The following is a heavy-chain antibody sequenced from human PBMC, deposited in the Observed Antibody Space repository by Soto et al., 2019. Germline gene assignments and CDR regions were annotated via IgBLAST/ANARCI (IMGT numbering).Heavy chain of an antibody. Sequence: QVQLQESGPGLVKPSETLSLTCTVSGASISSYYWNWIRQPPGKGLEWIGYMQDSGSTSYNPSLTSRVTISVDTSRNQLSLTLPSVTAADTAVYYCAAPPRYWGQGILVTVSS. V-gene: IGHV4-59*01. J-gene: IGHJ4*02. CDR1: GASISSYY. CDR3: AAPPRY. D-gene: IGHD6-6*01. CDR2: MQDSGST.